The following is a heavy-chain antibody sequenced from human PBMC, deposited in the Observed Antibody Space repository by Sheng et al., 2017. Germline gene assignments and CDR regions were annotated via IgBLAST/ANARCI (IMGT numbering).Heavy chain of an antibody. Sequence: EVQLVESGGGLIQPGGSLRLSCTASGFTVSNNYMSWVRQAPGKGPEWVSIIYSGGSTYYADSAKGRFTISRDSSKNTLYLQMNSLRAEDTAVYYCARGVAATGRGVMDVVGPRDFGHRLL. CDR1: GFTVSNNY. V-gene: IGHV3-53*01. CDR3: ARGVAATGRGVMDV. D-gene: IGHD1-26*01. CDR2: IYSGGST. J-gene: IGHJ6*02.